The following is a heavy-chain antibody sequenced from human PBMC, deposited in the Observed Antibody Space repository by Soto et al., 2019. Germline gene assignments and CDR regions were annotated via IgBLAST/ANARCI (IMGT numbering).Heavy chain of an antibody. CDR2: ISYDGSNK. V-gene: IGHV3-30*18. CDR1: GFTFSSYG. J-gene: IGHJ6*02. CDR3: AKDRGNIVVVPAAYYYYGMDV. D-gene: IGHD2-2*01. Sequence: QVQLVESGGGVVQPGRSLRLSCAASGFTFSSYGMHWVRQAPGKGLEWVAVISYDGSNKYYADSVKGRFTISRDNSKNTLYLQMNSLRAEDTAVYYCAKDRGNIVVVPAAYYYYGMDVWGQGTTVTVSS.